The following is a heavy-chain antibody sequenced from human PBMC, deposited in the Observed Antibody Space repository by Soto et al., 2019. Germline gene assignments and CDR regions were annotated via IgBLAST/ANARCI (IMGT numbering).Heavy chain of an antibody. CDR2: ISGSGGST. J-gene: IGHJ5*02. Sequence: EVQLLESGGGLVQPGGSLRLSCAASGFTFADYAMTWVRQAPGKGLEWVSAISGSGGSTYYADSVKGRFTISRDNSKNTLYLQMNSLRAEDTAVYYCAREVGAPSGWLDPWGQGTQVTVSS. CDR3: AREVGAPSGWLDP. D-gene: IGHD1-26*01. CDR1: GFTFADYA. V-gene: IGHV3-23*01.